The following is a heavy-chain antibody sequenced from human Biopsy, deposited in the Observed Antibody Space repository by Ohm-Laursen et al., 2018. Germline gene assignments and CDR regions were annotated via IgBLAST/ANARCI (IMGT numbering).Heavy chain of an antibody. CDR1: GGSIKSYY. J-gene: IGHJ5*02. CDR2: IYSTGHT. Sequence: SDTLSLTCPVSGGSIKSYYWNWIRQSPGKGLEWIGFIYSTGHTNYNPSLKSRATISVDTSKNQFSLKVISVTAADTAVYYCARHPTGFWFDPWGQGTLVTVSS. CDR3: ARHPTGFWFDP. V-gene: IGHV4-59*08.